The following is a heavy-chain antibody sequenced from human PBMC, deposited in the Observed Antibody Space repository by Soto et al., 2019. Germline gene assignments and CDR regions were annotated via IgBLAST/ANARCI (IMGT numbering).Heavy chain of an antibody. CDR1: GFTFSSYG. CDR2: IWYDGSNE. J-gene: IGHJ4*02. V-gene: IGHV3-33*01. Sequence: QVQLVESGGGVVQPGRSLRLSCAASGFTFSSYGMQWVRQAPGKGLEWVAVIWYDGSNENYADSVKGRFSNSRDNSKNTLYLQMNSLRAEDTAVYYCARARWLQLGGDYWGQGTLVTVSS. CDR3: ARARWLQLGGDY. D-gene: IGHD5-12*01.